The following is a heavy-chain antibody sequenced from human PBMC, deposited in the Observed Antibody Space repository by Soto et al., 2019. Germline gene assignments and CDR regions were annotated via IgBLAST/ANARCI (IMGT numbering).Heavy chain of an antibody. CDR1: GGSVRSDSFY. CDR2: IYHSGST. D-gene: IGHD5-18*01. J-gene: IGHJ4*02. V-gene: IGHV4-61*01. Sequence: KTSETLSLTCTVSGGSVRSDSFYWSWIRQPPGKGLEWIAFIYHSGSTNYNPSLNSRVTISVDTSKNRFSLKLTSVTAADTAIYYCARFKNSRTSNFDYWGQGTLVTVSS. CDR3: ARFKNSRTSNFDY.